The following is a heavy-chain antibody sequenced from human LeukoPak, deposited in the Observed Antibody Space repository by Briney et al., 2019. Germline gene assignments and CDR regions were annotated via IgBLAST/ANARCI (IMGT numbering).Heavy chain of an antibody. J-gene: IGHJ4*02. CDR1: GFTFSSYG. Sequence: GGSLRLSCAASGFTFSSYGMHWVRQAPGKGLEWVAYIQFDGSNEQYADSVKGRFSISRDSSKNILYLQMNSLRAEDTAVYYCARDPEYYYGSGSYYSYFDYWGQGTLVTVSS. D-gene: IGHD3-10*01. CDR2: IQFDGSNE. V-gene: IGHV3-30*02. CDR3: ARDPEYYYGSGSYYSYFDY.